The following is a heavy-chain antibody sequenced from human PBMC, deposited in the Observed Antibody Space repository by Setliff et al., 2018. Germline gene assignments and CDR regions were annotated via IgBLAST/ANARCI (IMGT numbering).Heavy chain of an antibody. CDR3: VTDPPNSGWSFDC. Sequence: GGSLRLSCGASGSTFSTHAMHWVRQAPGKGLEWVAMIWSDGINKFYGGPVKGRFIVSRDNSKNTVFLQMNDLRVEDTAVYYCVTDPPNSGWSFDCWGQGTPVTVSS. CDR2: IWSDGINK. V-gene: IGHV3-33*03. D-gene: IGHD6-19*01. CDR1: GSTFSTHA. J-gene: IGHJ5*01.